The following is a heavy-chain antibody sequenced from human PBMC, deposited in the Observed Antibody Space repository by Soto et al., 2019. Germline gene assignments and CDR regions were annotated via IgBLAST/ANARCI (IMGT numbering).Heavy chain of an antibody. D-gene: IGHD3-10*01. V-gene: IGHV3-23*01. CDR2: ISDSGGST. J-gene: IGHJ4*02. CDR3: AKELSYNSGRPFDY. Sequence: EVQLLESGGGLVQPGGSLTLSCAASGFAFSTYAMTWVRQAPGRGLEWVSSISDSGGSTFYADSVKGRFTVSRGNSKNTLYLQMNSLRAEDTALYYCAKELSYNSGRPFDYWGQGTLVNVSS. CDR1: GFAFSTYA.